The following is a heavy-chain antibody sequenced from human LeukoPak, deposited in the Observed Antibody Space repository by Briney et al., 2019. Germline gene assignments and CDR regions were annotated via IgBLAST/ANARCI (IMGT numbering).Heavy chain of an antibody. CDR1: GFTFSSYW. CDR3: ARDGTTVAPDAFDI. D-gene: IGHD4-23*01. V-gene: IGHV3-74*01. Sequence: PGGSLRLSCAASGFTFSSYWMHWVRQAPGKGLVWVSRINSDGSSTSYADSVKGRFTISRDNSKNTLYLQMNSLRAEDTAVYYCARDGTTVAPDAFDIWGQGTMVTVSS. CDR2: INSDGSST. J-gene: IGHJ3*02.